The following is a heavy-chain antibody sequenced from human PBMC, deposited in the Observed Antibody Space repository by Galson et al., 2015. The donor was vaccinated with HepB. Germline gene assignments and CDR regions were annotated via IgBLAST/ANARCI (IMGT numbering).Heavy chain of an antibody. CDR2: ISSGSSYI. V-gene: IGHV3-21*01. CDR1: GFTFSSYS. Sequence: SLRLSCAASGFTFSSYSMNWVRQAPGKGLEWVSSISSGSSYIYYADSVKGRFTISRDNAKNSLYLQMNSLRAEDTAVYYCARVDIAVPGYYYYYGMDVWGQGTTVTVSS. D-gene: IGHD6-19*01. J-gene: IGHJ6*02. CDR3: ARVDIAVPGYYYYYGMDV.